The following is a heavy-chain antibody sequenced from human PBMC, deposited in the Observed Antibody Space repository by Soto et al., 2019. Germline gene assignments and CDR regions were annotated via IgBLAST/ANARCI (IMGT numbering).Heavy chain of an antibody. CDR2: INHSGST. V-gene: IGHV4-34*01. CDR1: GGSFSGYY. J-gene: IGHJ6*03. D-gene: IGHD3-16*02. CDR3: ARGNYDYIWGSYRQYYYYMDV. Sequence: SETLSLTCAVYGGSFSGYYWSWIRQPPGKGLEWIGEINHSGSTNYNPSLKSRVTISVDTSKNQFSLKLSSVTAADTAVYYCARGNYDYIWGSYRQYYYYMDVWGKGTTVTVSS.